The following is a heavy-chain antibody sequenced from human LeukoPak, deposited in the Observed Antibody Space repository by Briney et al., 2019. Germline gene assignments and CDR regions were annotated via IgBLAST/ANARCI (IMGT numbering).Heavy chain of an antibody. J-gene: IGHJ4*02. CDR1: GFTVSSNY. V-gene: IGHV3-53*05. CDR2: MYSGGST. Sequence: PGGSLRLSCAASGFTVSSNYMSWVRQAPGKGLEWVSVMYSGGSTYYADSVKGRFTISRDNSKNTLYLQMNSLRAEDTAVYYCAKADDYGDSRGYFDYWGQGTLVTVSS. CDR3: AKADDYGDSRGYFDY. D-gene: IGHD4-17*01.